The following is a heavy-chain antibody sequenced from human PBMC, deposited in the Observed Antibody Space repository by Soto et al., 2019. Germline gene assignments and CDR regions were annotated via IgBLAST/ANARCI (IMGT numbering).Heavy chain of an antibody. CDR1: GYTFTSYG. CDR2: ISAYNGNT. J-gene: IGHJ5*02. D-gene: IGHD4-4*01. Sequence: GASVKVSCKASGYTFTSYGISWVRQAPGQGLEWMGWISAYNGNTNYAQKLQGRVTMTTDTSTSTAYMELRSLRSDDTAVYYCARDRDWEASLYSNYASNLFDPWGQGTLVTVSS. CDR3: ARDRDWEASLYSNYASNLFDP. V-gene: IGHV1-18*01.